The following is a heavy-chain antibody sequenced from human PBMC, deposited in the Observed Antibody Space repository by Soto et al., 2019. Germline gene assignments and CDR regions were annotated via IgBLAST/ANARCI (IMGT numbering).Heavy chain of an antibody. J-gene: IGHJ4*02. CDR1: GFTFSSYG. CDR2: ISYDGSNK. V-gene: IGHV3-30*18. Sequence: QVQLVESGGGVVQPGRSLRLSCAASGFTFSSYGMHWVRQAPGKGLEWVAVISYDGSNKYYADSVKGRFTISRDNSKNTLYMHMNSLRAEDTAVYSCAKDDYSNSFDYWGQGTLVTVSS. CDR3: AKDDYSNSFDY. D-gene: IGHD4-4*01.